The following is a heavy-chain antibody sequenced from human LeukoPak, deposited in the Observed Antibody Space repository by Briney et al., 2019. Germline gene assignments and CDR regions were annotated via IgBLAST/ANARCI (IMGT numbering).Heavy chain of an antibody. D-gene: IGHD1-26*01. Sequence: ASVTVSCKTSGYIFVDYFLHWVRQAPGQGLEWMGIINANGGGTRYAQMFQGRVTMTRDVSTRTVYMELSSLTSEDTALYYCARGRAVGEVPLPDYWGRGTLVTVSS. V-gene: IGHV1-46*01. CDR2: INANGGGT. CDR1: GYIFVDYF. CDR3: ARGRAVGEVPLPDY. J-gene: IGHJ4*02.